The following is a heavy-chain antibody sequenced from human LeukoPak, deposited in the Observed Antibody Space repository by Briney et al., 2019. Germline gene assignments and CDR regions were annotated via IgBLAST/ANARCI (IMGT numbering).Heavy chain of an antibody. J-gene: IGHJ3*02. Sequence: ASVKVSCKASGGTFSSYAISWVRQAPGQGLEWMGRIIPILGIANYAQRFQGRVTITADKSTSTAYMELSSLRSEGTAVYYCARVSGVKTAVGAFDIWGQGTMVTVSS. CDR1: GGTFSSYA. CDR2: IIPILGIA. D-gene: IGHD3-10*01. CDR3: ARVSGVKTAVGAFDI. V-gene: IGHV1-69*04.